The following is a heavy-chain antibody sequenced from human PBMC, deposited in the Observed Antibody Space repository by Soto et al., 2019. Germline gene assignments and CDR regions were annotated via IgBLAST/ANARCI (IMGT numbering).Heavy chain of an antibody. CDR1: GGSISSGGYY. CDR2: IYYSGII. D-gene: IGHD6-6*01. CDR3: AREVGEVDYSSSFDAFDI. Sequence: SETLSVTCTVSGGSISSGGYYWSWIRQHPGKGLEWIAYIYYSGIIYYNPSLKSRVTMSRDTSKNQFSLKLDSVTAADTAVYYCAREVGEVDYSSSFDAFDIWGQGTMVT. J-gene: IGHJ3*02. V-gene: IGHV4-30-4*08.